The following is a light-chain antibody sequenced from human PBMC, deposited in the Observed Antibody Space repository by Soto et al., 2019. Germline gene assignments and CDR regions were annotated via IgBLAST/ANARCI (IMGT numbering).Light chain of an antibody. CDR2: KAS. V-gene: IGKV1-5*03. CDR1: QSISSW. CDR3: QQYNSYWT. J-gene: IGKJ1*01. Sequence: DIQMTQSPSTLSASVGDRVTVTCRASQSISSWLAWYQQKPGKAPKLLISKASSLESGVPSRFSGSGSGTEFTLTISSLQPDDFATYYCQQYNSYWTFGRGTKVDIK.